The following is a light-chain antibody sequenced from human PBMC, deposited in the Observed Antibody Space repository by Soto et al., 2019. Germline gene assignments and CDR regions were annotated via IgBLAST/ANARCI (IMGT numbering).Light chain of an antibody. V-gene: IGKV1-5*01. J-gene: IGKJ1*01. CDR1: QSISSW. CDR2: DAS. Sequence: DIHMTQTPSTLSASVGDRVTIACRATQSISSWLAWYQQKPGKAPNLLIYDASNLESGVPSRFSGSGSGTEFTLTISSLQPDDFAAYYCQHYGSYPWTFGQGTKVDIK. CDR3: QHYGSYPWT.